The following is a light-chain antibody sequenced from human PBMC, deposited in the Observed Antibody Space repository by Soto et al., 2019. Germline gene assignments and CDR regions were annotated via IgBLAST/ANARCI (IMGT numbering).Light chain of an antibody. V-gene: IGLV2-23*01. Sequence: QSALTQPASVSGSPGQSITISCSGTSSDVGSYNLVSWYQQDPGKAPKLMIYEGSKRPSGVSNRFSGSKSGNTASLTISGLQPEDEADYYCCSYAGTRIFYVFGTGTRSPS. CDR1: SSDVGSYNL. CDR3: CSYAGTRIFYV. J-gene: IGLJ1*01. CDR2: EGS.